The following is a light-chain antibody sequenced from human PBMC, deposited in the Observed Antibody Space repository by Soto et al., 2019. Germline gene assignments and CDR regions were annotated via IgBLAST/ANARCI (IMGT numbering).Light chain of an antibody. CDR2: DVS. CDR3: CSYAGSYTLL. CDR1: SSDVGAYNY. V-gene: IGLV2-11*01. Sequence: QSALTQPPSASGSPGQSVTISCTGTSSDVGAYNYVSWFQQHPGKAPKLMMSDVSKRPSVVPDRFSGSKSGTTASLTISGLQAEDEADYYCCSYAGSYTLLFGGGTQVTVL. J-gene: IGLJ2*01.